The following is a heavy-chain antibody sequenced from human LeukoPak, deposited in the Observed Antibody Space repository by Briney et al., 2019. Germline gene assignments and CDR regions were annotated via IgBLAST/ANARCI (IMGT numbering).Heavy chain of an antibody. D-gene: IGHD2-8*01. CDR3: AREQLGMVYFDY. V-gene: IGHV3-30-3*01. Sequence: GGSLRLSCAASGFTFSRHAMHWVREAPGKGLEWVAVISYDASNEYYADSVKGRFTISRDNSKNTLYLQMNSLRVEDTAVYYCAREQLGMVYFDYWGQGTLVTVSS. CDR2: ISYDASNE. CDR1: GFTFSRHA. J-gene: IGHJ4*02.